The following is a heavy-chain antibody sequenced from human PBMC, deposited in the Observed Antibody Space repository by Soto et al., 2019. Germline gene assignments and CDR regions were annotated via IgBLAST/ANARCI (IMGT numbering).Heavy chain of an antibody. CDR1: GGSIISGGYS. Sequence: SETLSLTCAVSGGSIISGGYSWSWIRQPPGKGLEWIGYIYHSGSTYYNPSLKSRVTISVDRSKNQFSLKLSSVTAADTAVYYCARDNYYDSSAHRFDPWGQGIQVTVSS. J-gene: IGHJ5*02. CDR2: IYHSGST. D-gene: IGHD3-22*01. V-gene: IGHV4-30-2*01. CDR3: ARDNYYDSSAHRFDP.